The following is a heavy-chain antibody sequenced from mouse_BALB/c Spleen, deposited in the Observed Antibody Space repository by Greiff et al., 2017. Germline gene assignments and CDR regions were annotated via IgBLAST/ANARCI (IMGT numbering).Heavy chain of an antibody. CDR1: GFTFSDYG. Sequence: EVMLVESGGGLVQPGGSRKLSCAASGFTFSDYGMAWVRQAPGKGPEWVAFISNLAYSIYYADTVTGRFTISRENAKNTLYLEMSSLRSEDTAMYYCARDWDRGLYAMDYWGQGTSVTVSS. D-gene: IGHD3-3*01. CDR3: ARDWDRGLYAMDY. V-gene: IGHV5-15*02. J-gene: IGHJ4*01. CDR2: ISNLAYSI.